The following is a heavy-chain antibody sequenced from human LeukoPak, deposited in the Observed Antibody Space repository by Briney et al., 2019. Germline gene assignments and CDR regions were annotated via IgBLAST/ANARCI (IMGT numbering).Heavy chain of an antibody. CDR2: IYYSGST. CDR3: ARDPDYYGSGYPYGTDV. Sequence: SETLSLTCTVSGGSISSSSYYWGWIRQPPGKGLEWIGSIYYSGSTYYNPSLKSRVTISVDTSKNQFSLKLSSVTAADTAVYYCARDPDYYGSGYPYGTDVWGQGTTVTVSS. J-gene: IGHJ6*02. V-gene: IGHV4-39*07. D-gene: IGHD3-10*01. CDR1: GGSISSSSYY.